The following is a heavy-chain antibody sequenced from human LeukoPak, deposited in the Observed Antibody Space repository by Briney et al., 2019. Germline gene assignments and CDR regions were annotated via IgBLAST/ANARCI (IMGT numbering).Heavy chain of an antibody. Sequence: GGSLRLSCAASGFTFSSYSMNWVRQAPGKGLEWVSYISSSSSTIYYADSVKGRFTISRDNAKNSLYLQMNSLRAEDTAVYYCATYYDLWSGYYGWFDPWGQGTLVTVSS. CDR1: GFTFSSYS. J-gene: IGHJ5*02. CDR3: ATYYDLWSGYYGWFDP. D-gene: IGHD3-3*01. V-gene: IGHV3-48*04. CDR2: ISSSSSTI.